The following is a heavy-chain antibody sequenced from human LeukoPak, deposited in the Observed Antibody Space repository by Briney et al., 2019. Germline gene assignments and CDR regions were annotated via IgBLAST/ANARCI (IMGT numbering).Heavy chain of an antibody. Sequence: PGRSLRLSCTASGFSSGDHAMTWVRQAPGMGLDWVGFIRSQAYGETTEYAASVKDRLTISRDNSKNIVYLQMNSLKTEDTAVYYCARGPIYLWLYYGMDVWGQGTTVIVSS. V-gene: IGHV3-49*04. CDR1: GFSSGDHA. CDR2: IRSQAYGETT. CDR3: ARGPIYLWLYYGMDV. J-gene: IGHJ6*02. D-gene: IGHD2-21*01.